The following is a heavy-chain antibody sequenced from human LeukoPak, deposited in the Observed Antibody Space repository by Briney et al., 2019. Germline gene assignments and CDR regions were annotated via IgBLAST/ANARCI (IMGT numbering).Heavy chain of an antibody. CDR1: GYTFTGYY. J-gene: IGHJ4*02. D-gene: IGHD3-3*01. V-gene: IGHV1-2*02. CDR3: ARAYYDFWSDHKTFDH. Sequence: GASVKVSCKASGYTFTGYYMHWVRQAPGQGLEWMGWINPNSGGTNYAQKFQGRVTMTRDTSISTAYMELSRLRSDDTAVYYCARAYYDFWSDHKTFDHWGQGTLVTVSS. CDR2: INPNSGGT.